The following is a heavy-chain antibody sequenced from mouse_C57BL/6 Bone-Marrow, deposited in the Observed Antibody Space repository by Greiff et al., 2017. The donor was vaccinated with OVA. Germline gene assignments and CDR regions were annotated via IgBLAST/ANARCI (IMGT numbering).Heavy chain of an antibody. J-gene: IGHJ1*03. CDR2: SRNKANDYTT. CDR3: ARAPYYYGSTSYWYFDV. D-gene: IGHD1-1*01. CDR1: GFTFSDFY. Sequence: EVQGVESGGGLVQSGRSLRLSCATSGFTFSDFYMEWVRQAPGKGLEWIAASRNKANDYTTEYSASVKGRFIVSRDTSQSILYLQMNALRAEDTAIYYCARAPYYYGSTSYWYFDVWGTGTTVTVSS. V-gene: IGHV7-1*01.